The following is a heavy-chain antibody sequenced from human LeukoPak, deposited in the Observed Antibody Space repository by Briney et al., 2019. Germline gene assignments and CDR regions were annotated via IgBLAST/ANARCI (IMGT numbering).Heavy chain of an antibody. CDR1: GFTFGDHA. J-gene: IGHJ6*02. CDR3: ARGPIQLWIHNAMDV. Sequence: GGSLRLSCSGSGFTFGDHAMSWVRQAPGKGLEWVGFIGSKAYRGTTEYAASVKGRFSISRDDSASIAYLQVNSLKTEDTAVYYCARGPIQLWIHNAMDVWGQGTTVTVSS. D-gene: IGHD5-24*01. CDR2: IGSKAYRGTT. V-gene: IGHV3-49*04.